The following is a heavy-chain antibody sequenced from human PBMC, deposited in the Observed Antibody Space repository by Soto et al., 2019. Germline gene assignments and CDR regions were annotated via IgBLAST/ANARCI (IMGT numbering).Heavy chain of an antibody. CDR3: ARYEYSSSPYFDY. J-gene: IGHJ4*02. V-gene: IGHV4-30-4*01. CDR1: GGSISSGDYY. CDR2: IYYSGST. D-gene: IGHD6-13*01. Sequence: SETLSLTCTVSGGSISSGDYYWSWIRQPSGKGLEWIGYIYYSGSTYYNPSLKSRVTISVDTSKNQFSLKLSSVTAADTAVYYCARYEYSSSPYFDYWGQGTLVTVSS.